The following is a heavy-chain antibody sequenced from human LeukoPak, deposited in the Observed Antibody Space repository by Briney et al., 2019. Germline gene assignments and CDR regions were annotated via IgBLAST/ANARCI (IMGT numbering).Heavy chain of an antibody. CDR1: GFMFSSYA. CDR3: AKGLDCTSTTCLNWFDP. D-gene: IGHD2-2*01. Sequence: PGGSLRLSCAASGFMFSSYAMSWVRQAPGKGLEWVSAISGGGITTHYADSVKGRFTISRDNSKNTLYLQLNSLRAEDTATYYCAKGLDCTSTTCLNWFDPWGQGTLVTVSS. CDR2: ISGGGITT. J-gene: IGHJ5*02. V-gene: IGHV3-23*01.